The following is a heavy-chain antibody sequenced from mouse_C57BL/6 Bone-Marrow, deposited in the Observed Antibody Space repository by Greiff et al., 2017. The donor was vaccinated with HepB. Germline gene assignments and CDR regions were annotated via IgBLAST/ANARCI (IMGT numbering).Heavy chain of an antibody. Sequence: EVQRVESGGGLVKPGGSLKLSCAASGFTFSDYGMHWVRQAPEKGLEWVAYISSGSSTIYYADTVKGRFTISRDNAKNTLFLQMTSLRSEDTAMYYCARSITTVVRYYFDYWGQGTTLTVSS. CDR3: ARSITTVVRYYFDY. CDR2: ISSGSSTI. V-gene: IGHV5-17*01. J-gene: IGHJ2*01. CDR1: GFTFSDYG. D-gene: IGHD1-1*01.